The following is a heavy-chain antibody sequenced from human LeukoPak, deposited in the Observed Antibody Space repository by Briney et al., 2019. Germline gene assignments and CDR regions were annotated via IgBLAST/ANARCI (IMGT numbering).Heavy chain of an antibody. Sequence: GGSLRQSFPGSGFTFSSYAWNWVGQAPGKGLEWVSGITGGGSNTYYTDSVKGRFTISRDNSKNTLYLQVNSLRAEDTAVYYCVKVARTAVHCGHKTLVTVSS. CDR3: VKVARTAVH. J-gene: IGHJ4*01. D-gene: IGHD4-17*01. CDR1: GFTFSSYA. V-gene: IGHV3-23*01. CDR2: ITGGGSNT.